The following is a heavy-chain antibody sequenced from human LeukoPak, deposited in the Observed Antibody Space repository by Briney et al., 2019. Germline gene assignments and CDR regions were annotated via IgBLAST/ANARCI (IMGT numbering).Heavy chain of an antibody. CDR1: GGSISGYY. D-gene: IGHD1-1*01. CDR3: ASHLERAPYYGMDV. CDR2: IYYSGST. V-gene: IGHV4-59*01. J-gene: IGHJ6*02. Sequence: PSETLSLTCSVSGGSISGYYWSWIRQPPGQGLEWIGYIYYSGSTNYNPSLKSRVTISVDTSKNQFSLKLSSVTAADTAVYYCASHLERAPYYGMDVWGQGTTVTVSS.